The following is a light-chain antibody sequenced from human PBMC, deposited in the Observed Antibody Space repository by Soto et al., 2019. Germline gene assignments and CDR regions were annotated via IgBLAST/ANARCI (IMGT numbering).Light chain of an antibody. V-gene: IGLV1-47*01. CDR3: AAWDGSLTVV. J-gene: IGLJ2*01. Sequence: QSVLTQPPSASGTPGQRVTIFCSGSSSNIGSSYVSWYQQLPGTAPKLLIYRNNQRPSGVSDRFSGSRSGTSASLAISGLRSEDEADYYCAAWDGSLTVVFGGGTKLTVL. CDR2: RNN. CDR1: SSNIGSSY.